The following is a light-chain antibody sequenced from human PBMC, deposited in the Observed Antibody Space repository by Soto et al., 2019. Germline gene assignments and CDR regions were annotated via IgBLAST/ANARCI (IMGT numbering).Light chain of an antibody. J-gene: IGLJ1*01. CDR3: SSYAGTNNLYV. CDR2: EVT. Sequence: QSVLTQPPSASGSRGQSVTISCTGTSSDVGGYDYVSWYQQHPGKAPKLIIYEVTKRPSGVPDRFSGSKSGNTASLTVSGLQAEDEADYYCSSYAGTNNLYVFGTGTKVTAL. CDR1: SSDVGGYDY. V-gene: IGLV2-8*01.